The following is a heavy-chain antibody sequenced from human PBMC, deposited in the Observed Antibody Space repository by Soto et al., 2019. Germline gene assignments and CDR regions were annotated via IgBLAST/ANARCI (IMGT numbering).Heavy chain of an antibody. D-gene: IGHD2-15*01. CDR1: GYTLTTYY. CDR3: ARGGAAVDDSCSGHLY. Sequence: QVQLVQSGAEVKKPGASVKVSCKASGYTLTTYYMHWVRQAPGQGLEWMGIINHNGGTPTYAPKFQGRLTMTSDTSTGTVYMDLGSLRSEDTAVYYCARGGAAVDDSCSGHLYWGQGTLVTVSS. CDR2: INHNGGTP. J-gene: IGHJ4*02. V-gene: IGHV1-46*03.